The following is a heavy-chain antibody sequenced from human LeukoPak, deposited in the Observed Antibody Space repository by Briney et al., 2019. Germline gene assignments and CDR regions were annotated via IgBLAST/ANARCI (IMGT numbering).Heavy chain of an antibody. V-gene: IGHV4-59*01. Sequence: SETLSLTCTVSGASLSGFYWSWIRQPPGAGLEWIGYVYYSGSSTYNPSLKSRATISVDTSKNQFSLRLGSVTAADTAVYYCAGDSTTMDARWFDPWGQGILVTVSS. D-gene: IGHD1-1*01. CDR1: GASLSGFY. CDR2: VYYSGSS. CDR3: AGDSTTMDARWFDP. J-gene: IGHJ5*02.